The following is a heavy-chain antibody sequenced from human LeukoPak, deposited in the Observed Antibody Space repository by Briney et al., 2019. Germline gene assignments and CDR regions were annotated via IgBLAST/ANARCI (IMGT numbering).Heavy chain of an antibody. CDR2: IKSKTSGGTT. CDR1: GFTFTDAW. V-gene: IGHV3-15*07. D-gene: IGHD3-22*01. Sequence: GGSLRLSCAASGFTFTDAWMNWVRQAPGKGLEWIGRIKSKTSGGTTEYAAPVKGRFTISRDNSKNTLYLQMNSLRAEDTAVYYCARVLSSGYYFYQGYFDYWGQGTLVTVSS. J-gene: IGHJ4*02. CDR3: ARVLSSGYYFYQGYFDY.